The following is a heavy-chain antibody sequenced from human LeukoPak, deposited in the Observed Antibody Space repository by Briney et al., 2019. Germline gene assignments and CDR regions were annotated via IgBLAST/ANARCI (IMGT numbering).Heavy chain of an antibody. CDR1: GVSISSSNSY. D-gene: IGHD3/OR15-3a*01. CDR2: IYYSGNT. J-gene: IGHJ4*02. V-gene: IGHV4-39*01. Sequence: PTETLSLTCTVSGVSISSSNSYWGWIRQPPGTGLEWVGSIYYSGNTYYNASLKSQVSISIDTSKNQFSLRLTSVTAADTAVYYCARQTGSGLFILPGGQGTLVTVSS. CDR3: ARQTGSGLFILP.